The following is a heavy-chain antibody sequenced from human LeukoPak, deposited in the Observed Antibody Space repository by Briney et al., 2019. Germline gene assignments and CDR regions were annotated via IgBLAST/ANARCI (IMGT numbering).Heavy chain of an antibody. J-gene: IGHJ4*02. Sequence: SETLSLTCTVSGGSISSYYWSWIRQPPGKGLEWIGYIYYSGSTYYNPSLKSRVTISVDTSENQFSLKLSSVTAADTAVYYCASSPPDYYDSSGYPYYFDYWDQGTLVTVSS. V-gene: IGHV4-59*06. CDR2: IYYSGST. CDR3: ASSPPDYYDSSGYPYYFDY. CDR1: GGSISSYY. D-gene: IGHD3-22*01.